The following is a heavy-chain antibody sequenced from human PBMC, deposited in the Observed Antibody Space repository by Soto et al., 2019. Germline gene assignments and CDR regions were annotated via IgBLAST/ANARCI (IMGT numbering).Heavy chain of an antibody. J-gene: IGHJ4*02. CDR3: ANVSPTNDY. Sequence: GGSLRLPCADSGFNLNRFSMGLVRQAPGKGLEWVSAISGSGGSTYYADSVKGRFTISRDNSKNTLYLQMNSLRAEDTAVYYCANVSPTNDYWGQGTLVTVSS. V-gene: IGHV3-23*01. CDR1: GFNLNRFS. D-gene: IGHD3-16*01. CDR2: ISGSGGST.